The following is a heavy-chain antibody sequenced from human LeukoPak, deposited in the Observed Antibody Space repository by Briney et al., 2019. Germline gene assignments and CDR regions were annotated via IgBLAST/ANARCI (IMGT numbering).Heavy chain of an antibody. CDR2: ITSSSTYI. D-gene: IGHD5/OR15-5a*01. CDR1: GFTVSRNY. V-gene: IGHV3-21*01. J-gene: IGHJ4*02. Sequence: GGSLRLSCAASGFTVSRNYMSWVRQAPGKGLEWVSSITSSSTYIYYADSVRGRFTISRDNAKNSLYLQMNSLRAEDTAVYYCARDSVRHLDYWGQGTLVTVSS. CDR3: ARDSVRHLDY.